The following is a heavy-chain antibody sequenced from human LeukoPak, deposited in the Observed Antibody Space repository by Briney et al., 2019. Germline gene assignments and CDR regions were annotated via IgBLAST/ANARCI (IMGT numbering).Heavy chain of an antibody. CDR1: GFTVSSNS. D-gene: IGHD3-22*01. V-gene: IGHV3-53*05. J-gene: IGHJ4*02. CDR2: IYSGGNT. Sequence: GGSLRLSCTVSGFTVSSNSMSWVRQAPGKGLEWVSFIYSGGNTLYSDSVKGRFTISRDNSKNTLYLQMNSLRAEDTAVYYCAKQDYDSSGTYYFDYWGQGTLVTVSS. CDR3: AKQDYDSSGTYYFDY.